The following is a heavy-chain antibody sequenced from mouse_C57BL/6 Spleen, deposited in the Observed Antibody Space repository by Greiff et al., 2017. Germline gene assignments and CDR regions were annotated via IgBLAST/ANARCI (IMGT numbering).Heavy chain of an antibody. CDR1: GYTFTSYW. Sequence: QGQLHLPGAELVRPGSSVKLSCKASGYTFTSYWMHWVKQRPIQGLEWIGNIDPSDSETHYNQKFKDKATLTVDKSSSTAYMQLSSLTSEDSAVYYCASGGITTVVWYFDVWGTGTTVTVSS. V-gene: IGHV1-52*01. J-gene: IGHJ1*03. CDR2: IDPSDSET. D-gene: IGHD1-1*01. CDR3: ASGGITTVVWYFDV.